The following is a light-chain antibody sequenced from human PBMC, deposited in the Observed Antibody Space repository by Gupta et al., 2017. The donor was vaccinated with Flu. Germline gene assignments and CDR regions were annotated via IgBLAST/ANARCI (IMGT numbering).Light chain of an antibody. V-gene: IGLV2-8*01. Sequence: SALTQPPSASGSPGQSVAISCTGTSSDVGGYSFVSWYQEHPGKAPKLLIYDVDKRPSGVPDRFSGSKSGNTASLTVSGLQAEDEADYFCESYAGNNNVIFGGGTKLTVL. J-gene: IGLJ2*01. CDR3: ESYAGNNNVI. CDR1: SSDVGGYSF. CDR2: DVD.